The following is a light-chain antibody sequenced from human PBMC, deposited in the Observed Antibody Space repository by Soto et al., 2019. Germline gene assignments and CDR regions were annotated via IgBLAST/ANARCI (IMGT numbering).Light chain of an antibody. Sequence: DIQMTQSPSSLSASGGDRVTITCRASQGISNNLAWYQQKPGKVPKLLIYTASTLQSGVPSRFSASGSGTDFTLTISSLQPEDVATYYCQNYNSAPQLTFGGGTKVEIK. CDR3: QNYNSAPQLT. V-gene: IGKV1-27*01. CDR2: TAS. J-gene: IGKJ4*01. CDR1: QGISNN.